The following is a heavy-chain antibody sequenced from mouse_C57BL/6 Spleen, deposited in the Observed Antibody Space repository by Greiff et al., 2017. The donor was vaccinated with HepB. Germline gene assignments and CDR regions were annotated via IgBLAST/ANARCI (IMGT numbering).Heavy chain of an antibody. Sequence: VQLQQPGAELVKPGASVKLSCKASGYTFTSYWMHWVKQRPGQGLEWIGMIHPNSGSTNYNEKFKSKATLTVDKSSSTAYMQLSSLTSEDSAVYYCALYDYDEAYAMDYWGQGTSVTVSS. CDR3: ALYDYDEAYAMDY. CDR1: GYTFTSYW. V-gene: IGHV1-64*01. CDR2: IHPNSGST. J-gene: IGHJ4*01. D-gene: IGHD2-4*01.